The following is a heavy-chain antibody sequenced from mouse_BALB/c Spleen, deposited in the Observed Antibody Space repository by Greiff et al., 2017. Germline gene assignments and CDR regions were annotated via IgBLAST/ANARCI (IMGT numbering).Heavy chain of an antibody. V-gene: IGHV5-4*02. CDR1: GFTFSDYY. CDR3: ARDGYAGYYAMDY. Sequence: DVMLVESGGGLVKPGGSLKLSCAASGFTFSDYYMYWVRQTPEKRLEWVATISDGGSYTYYPDSVKGRFTISRDNAKNNLYLQMSSLKSEDTAMYYCARDGYAGYYAMDYWGQGTSVTVSS. CDR2: ISDGGSYT. J-gene: IGHJ4*01. D-gene: IGHD2-2*01.